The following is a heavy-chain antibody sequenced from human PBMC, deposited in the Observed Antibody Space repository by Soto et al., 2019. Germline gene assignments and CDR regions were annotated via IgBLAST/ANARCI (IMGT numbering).Heavy chain of an antibody. CDR3: ARTFDTITYYFDY. D-gene: IGHD3-9*01. CDR1: EFSFSSYA. CDR2: ISFDGNII. J-gene: IGHJ4*02. Sequence: VGSLRLSCAASEFSFSSYAMHWIRQAPGKGLEWVAVISFDGNIIHYADSVKGRFIISRDNSKNTLYLQMHSLSGEDTAVYYCARTFDTITYYFDYWGQGTLVTVSS. V-gene: IGHV3-30-3*01.